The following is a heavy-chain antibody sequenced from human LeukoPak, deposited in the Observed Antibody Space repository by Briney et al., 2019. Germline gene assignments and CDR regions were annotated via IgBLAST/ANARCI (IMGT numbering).Heavy chain of an antibody. V-gene: IGHV4-34*01. D-gene: IGHD1-26*01. J-gene: IGHJ5*02. Sequence: SETLSLTCAVYGGSFSGYYWSWIRQPPGKGLEWIGEINHSGSTNYNPSLKSRVTISVDTSKNQFSLKLSSVTAADTAVYYCARHGKLSDWFDPWGQGTLVTVSS. CDR1: GGSFSGYY. CDR3: ARHGKLSDWFDP. CDR2: INHSGST.